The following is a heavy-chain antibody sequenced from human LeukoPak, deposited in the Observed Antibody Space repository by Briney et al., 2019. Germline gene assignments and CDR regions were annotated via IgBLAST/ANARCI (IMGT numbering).Heavy chain of an antibody. CDR2: IYPGDSDT. CDR3: ARQPANQYILSFDP. D-gene: IGHD2-15*01. J-gene: IGHJ5*02. V-gene: IGHV5-51*01. Sequence: HGESLKISCKGSGYSFTSYRIGWVRQMPGKGLEWMGIIYPGDSDTRYSPSFQGQVTISADKSISTAYLQWSSLKASDTAMYYCARQPANQYILSFDPWGQGTLVTVSS. CDR1: GYSFTSYR.